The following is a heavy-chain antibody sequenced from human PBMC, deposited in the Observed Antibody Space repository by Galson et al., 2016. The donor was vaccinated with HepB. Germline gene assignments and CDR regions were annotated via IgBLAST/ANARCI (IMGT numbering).Heavy chain of an antibody. CDR1: GFTSSNYN. Sequence: SLRLSCAASGFTSSNYNMNWVRQAPGKGLEWASSISGTNGFIYQADSVKGRFTISRDDAKNSLYLQMSSLRADDTAVYFCARDLDSRYYYSYHVMDVWGQGTTVTVSS. CDR2: ISGTNGFI. D-gene: IGHD3-22*01. CDR3: ARDLDSRYYYSYHVMDV. V-gene: IGHV3-21*01. J-gene: IGHJ6*02.